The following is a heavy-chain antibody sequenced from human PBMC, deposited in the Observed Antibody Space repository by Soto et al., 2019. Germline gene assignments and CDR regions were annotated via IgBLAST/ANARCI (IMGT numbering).Heavy chain of an antibody. V-gene: IGHV3-23*01. CDR1: GFTFSIYA. CDR2: IYGNGDGI. J-gene: IGHJ5*02. Sequence: EVQLLESGGGLVQPGGSLRLSCAASGFTFSIYAMSWVRQAPGKGLEWVSGIYGNGDGIDYGDSVKGRFTISRDNSKNTLFLQMNSLRVEDTAIYYCVKDRQPYGFWPFDHWGQGALITVSS. CDR3: VKDRQPYGFWPFDH. D-gene: IGHD2-2*03.